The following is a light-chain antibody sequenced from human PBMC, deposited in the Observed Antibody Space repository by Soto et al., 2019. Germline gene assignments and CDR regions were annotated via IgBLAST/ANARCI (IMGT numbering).Light chain of an antibody. CDR1: QSVSS. J-gene: IGKJ1*01. CDR3: QQYNNWPRM. CDR2: GAS. Sequence: PWDIATLSFRASQSVSSIAWYQQKPGQAPRLLIYGASSRATGIPDRFSGSGSGTDFTLTISRPEPEDSAVYYCQQYNNWPRMLGQGTKVDIK. V-gene: IGKV3-20*01.